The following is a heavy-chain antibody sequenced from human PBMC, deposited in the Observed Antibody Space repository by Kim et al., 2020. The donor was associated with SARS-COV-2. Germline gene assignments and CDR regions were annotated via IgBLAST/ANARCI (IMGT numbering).Heavy chain of an antibody. CDR1: GFTFSSYG. CDR3: ARGRLGELSFEGLDY. CDR2: IWYDGSNK. Sequence: GGSLRLSCAASGFTFSSYGMHWVRQAPGKGLEWVAVIWYDGSNKYYADSVKGRFTISRDNSKNTLYLQMNSLRAEDTAVYYCARGRLGELSFEGLDYWGQGTPVTVSS. J-gene: IGHJ4*02. V-gene: IGHV3-33*01. D-gene: IGHD3-16*02.